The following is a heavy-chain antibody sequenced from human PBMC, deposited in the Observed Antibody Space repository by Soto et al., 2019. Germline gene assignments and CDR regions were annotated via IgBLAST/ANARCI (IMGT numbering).Heavy chain of an antibody. CDR2: ISSSGSTI. V-gene: IGHV3-48*03. D-gene: IGHD3-3*01. J-gene: IGHJ6*02. CDR3: ARTGFIHHYDFWSGPLYGMDV. Sequence: QPGGSLRLSCAASGFTFSSYEMNWVRQAPGKGLEWVSYISSSGSTIYYADPVKGRFTISRDNAKNSLYLQMNSLRAEDTAVYYCARTGFIHHYDFWSGPLYGMDVWGQGTTVTVSS. CDR1: GFTFSSYE.